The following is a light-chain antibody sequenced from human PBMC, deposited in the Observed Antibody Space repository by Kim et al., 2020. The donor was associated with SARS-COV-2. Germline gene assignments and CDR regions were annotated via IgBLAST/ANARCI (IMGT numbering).Light chain of an antibody. CDR1: KLGDEY. CDR2: QDS. J-gene: IGLJ2*01. CDR3: QAWDSSTVV. Sequence: SAFPGQTASSTCTGDKLGDEYTYWYQQKPGQSPVLVISQDSKRPSGIPERFSGSNSGNTATLTIRGTQAMDEADYYCQAWDSSTVVFGGGTQLTVL. V-gene: IGLV3-1*01.